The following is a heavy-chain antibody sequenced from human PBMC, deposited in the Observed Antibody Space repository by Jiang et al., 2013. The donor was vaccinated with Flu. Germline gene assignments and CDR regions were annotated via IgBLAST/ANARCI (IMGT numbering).Heavy chain of an antibody. Sequence: GPGLVKPSETLSLTCTVSGGSISSYYWSWIRQPAGKGLEWIGRIYTSGSTNYNPSLKSRVTMSVDTSKNQFSLKLSSVTAADTAVYYCARADYDILTGYYKIPNNWFDPWGQGTPGHRLL. CDR3: ARADYDILTGYYKIPNNWFDP. CDR2: IYTSGST. CDR1: GGSISSYY. J-gene: IGHJ5*02. V-gene: IGHV4-4*07. D-gene: IGHD3-9*01.